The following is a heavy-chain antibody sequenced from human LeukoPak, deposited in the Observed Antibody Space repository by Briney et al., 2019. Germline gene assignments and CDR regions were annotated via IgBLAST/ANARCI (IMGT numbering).Heavy chain of an antibody. CDR1: GLTFSSYA. J-gene: IGHJ3*02. V-gene: IGHV3-23*01. CDR2: INGRGDST. CDR3: AKGLTWIQLKDAFDI. D-gene: IGHD5-18*01. Sequence: GGSLRLSCAASGLTFSSYAMSWVRQAPGKGLQWASAINGRGDSTYYADSVKGRFTISRDNSKNTLYLQVNSLRVEDTAVYYCAKGLTWIQLKDAFDIWGQGTMVTVSS.